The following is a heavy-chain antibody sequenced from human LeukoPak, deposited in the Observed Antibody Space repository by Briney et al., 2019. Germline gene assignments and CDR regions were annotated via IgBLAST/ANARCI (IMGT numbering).Heavy chain of an antibody. J-gene: IGHJ4*02. D-gene: IGHD3-10*01. CDR1: GGSFSGYY. CDR2: INHSGST. CDR3: ARTTRGITMVRGPNYDY. Sequence: PSETLSLTCAVYGGSFSGYYWSWLRQPPGKGLEWIWEINHSGSTNYNPSLKSRVTISVDTSKNQFSLKLSSVTAADTAVYYCARTTRGITMVRGPNYDYWGQGTLVTVSS. V-gene: IGHV4-34*01.